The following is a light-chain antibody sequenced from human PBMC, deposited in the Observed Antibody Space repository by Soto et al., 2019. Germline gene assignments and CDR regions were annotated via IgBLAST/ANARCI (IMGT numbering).Light chain of an antibody. CDR3: QQCNNWPWT. Sequence: EIVMTQSPATLSLSPGERATLSCRTSQSDNSDLAWYQQKPGQAPRLLIYGASTRATGIPARFSGSGSGTEFTLTISSLQSEDFAVYYCQQCNNWPWTFGQGTKVEV. CDR2: GAS. J-gene: IGKJ1*01. V-gene: IGKV3-15*01. CDR1: QSDNSD.